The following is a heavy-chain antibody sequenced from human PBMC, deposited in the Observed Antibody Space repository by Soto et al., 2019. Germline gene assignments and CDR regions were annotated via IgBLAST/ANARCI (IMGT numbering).Heavy chain of an antibody. CDR1: GGTFTSDT. CDR2: IIPILGTG. V-gene: IGHV1-69*08. J-gene: IGHJ6*03. Sequence: QVQLVQSGPEVKKSGSSVKVSCKLSGGTFTSDTISWLRRAPGQGLEGMGRIIPILGTGNYAQKFQGRITITEDKATNTGNLELSSLTSGDTAIYYCAREGGSYNMGTFPFYYMDVWGNGTTVTVSS. CDR3: AREGGSYNMGTFPFYYMDV. D-gene: IGHD3-10*01.